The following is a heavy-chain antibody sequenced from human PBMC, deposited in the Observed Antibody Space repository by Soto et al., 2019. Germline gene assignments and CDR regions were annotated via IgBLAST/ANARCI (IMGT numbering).Heavy chain of an antibody. CDR1: GDSVSSNSAA. V-gene: IGHV6-1*01. J-gene: IGHJ3*02. CDR2: TYYRSKWYN. Sequence: KQSPTLSLTCAISGDSVSSNSAAWNWIRQSPSRGLEWLGRTYYRSKWYNDYAVSVKSRITINPDTSKNQFSLQLNSVTPEDTAVYYCARVNDSSGYYYEDAFDIWGQGTMVTVSS. D-gene: IGHD3-22*01. CDR3: ARVNDSSGYYYEDAFDI.